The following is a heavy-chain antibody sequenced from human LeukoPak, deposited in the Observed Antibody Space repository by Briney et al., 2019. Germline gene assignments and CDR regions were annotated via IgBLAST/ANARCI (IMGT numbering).Heavy chain of an antibody. V-gene: IGHV1-2*02. J-gene: IGHJ6*03. Sequence: ASVKVSCKASGFTFTGYYIHWVRQAPGQGPEWMGWINPNTGGTNYAQKFQGRVTMTRDTSISTAYMELSELRSDDTAVYYCAKDGELLSYYYYMDVWGKGTTVTVSS. CDR2: INPNTGGT. CDR1: GFTFTGYY. D-gene: IGHD3-10*01. CDR3: AKDGELLSYYYYMDV.